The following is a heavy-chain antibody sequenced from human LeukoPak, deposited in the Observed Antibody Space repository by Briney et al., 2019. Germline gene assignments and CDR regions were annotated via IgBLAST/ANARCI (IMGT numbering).Heavy chain of an antibody. J-gene: IGHJ3*02. CDR2: IYYSGST. CDR3: ARHPKAYCGGDCYSYAFDI. Sequence: SQTLSLTCTVSGGSISSGGYYWSWIRQHPGKGLEWIGYIYYSGSTNYNPSLKSRVTISVDTSKNQFSLKLSSVTAADTAVYYCARHPKAYCGGDCYSYAFDIWGQGTMVTVSS. V-gene: IGHV4-31*03. CDR1: GGSISSGGYY. D-gene: IGHD2-21*02.